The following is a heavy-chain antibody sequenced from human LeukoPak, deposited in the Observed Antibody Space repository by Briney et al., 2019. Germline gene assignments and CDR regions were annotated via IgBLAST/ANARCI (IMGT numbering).Heavy chain of an antibody. D-gene: IGHD3-10*01. J-gene: IGHJ4*02. CDR3: ARKQYSSGSYYRSAVDY. Sequence: GESLRISCKGSGYSFTSYWISWVRQMPGKGLEWVGRIDPSDSYTNYSPSFQGHVTISADKSITTAYLQWSSLKASDTAMYYCARKQYSSGSYYRSAVDYWGQGTLVTVSS. V-gene: IGHV5-10-1*01. CDR1: GYSFTSYW. CDR2: IDPSDSYT.